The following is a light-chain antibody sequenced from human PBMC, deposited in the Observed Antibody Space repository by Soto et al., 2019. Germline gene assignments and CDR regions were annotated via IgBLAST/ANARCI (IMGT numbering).Light chain of an antibody. CDR1: QGISSA. Sequence: AIQLTQSPSSLSASVGDRVTITCRASQGISSALAWYQQKPGKAPKLLIYDASSLESGVPSRFSGSGSGTDFTLPISSLQPEDFATYYCQQFNSYTLSFGGGNKVEIK. CDR3: QQFNSYTLS. V-gene: IGKV1-13*02. J-gene: IGKJ4*01. CDR2: DAS.